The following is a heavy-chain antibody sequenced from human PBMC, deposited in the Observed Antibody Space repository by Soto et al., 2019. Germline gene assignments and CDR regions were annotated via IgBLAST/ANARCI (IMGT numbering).Heavy chain of an antibody. D-gene: IGHD2-2*01. CDR3: ARGRTSGTLLDY. CDR2: IYYSGST. Sequence: SETLSLTCTVSGGSISSSSYYWGWIRQPPGKGLEWIGSIYYSGSTYYNPSLKSRVTISVDTSKNQFSLKLSSVTAADTAVYYCARGRTSGTLLDYWGQVTLVTVS. CDR1: GGSISSSSYY. V-gene: IGHV4-39*01. J-gene: IGHJ4*02.